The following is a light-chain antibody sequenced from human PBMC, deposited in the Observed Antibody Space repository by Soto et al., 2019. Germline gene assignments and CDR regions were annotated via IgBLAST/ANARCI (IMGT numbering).Light chain of an antibody. CDR3: TSCITANTPGV. J-gene: IGLJ1*01. CDR2: EVN. Sequence: SGLAQPASVSGCRGQSLTIYCTGTSSDIGRYNDVCWSQQHPGKVPKLVIFEVNYRPSGVPGRFSGSKSANTASLTITGHRAQDEADYYCTSCITANTPGVFGRGTKGTVL. CDR1: SSDIGRYND. V-gene: IGLV2-14*01.